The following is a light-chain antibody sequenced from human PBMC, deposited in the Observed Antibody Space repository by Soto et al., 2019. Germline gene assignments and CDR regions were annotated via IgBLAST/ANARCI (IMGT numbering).Light chain of an antibody. CDR2: DVS. Sequence: QPVLTQPASVSGSPGQSITISCTGTSSDVGGYNYVSWYQQHPGKAPKLMIYDVSNRPSGVSNRFSGSKSGNTASLTISGLQAEDEADYYCSEYTSSSTLYVFGTGTKVTVL. CDR1: SSDVGGYNY. V-gene: IGLV2-14*01. CDR3: SEYTSSSTLYV. J-gene: IGLJ1*01.